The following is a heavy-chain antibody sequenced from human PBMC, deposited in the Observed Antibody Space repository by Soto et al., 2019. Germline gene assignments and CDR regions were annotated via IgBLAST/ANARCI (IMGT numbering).Heavy chain of an antibody. CDR1: GFIFSSFL. J-gene: IGHJ6*02. V-gene: IGHV3-74*03. Sequence: EVRLEEAGGGFVQPGGSLRVSCSGSGFIFSSFLMHWVRQGPGKGLEWVSRINGDGASLAYADSVKGRVSISRDNVKDTRHLQMNSLGADDTAVDFCAREGSLGLDVWGRGATVTVSS. D-gene: IGHD3-10*01. CDR2: INGDGASL. CDR3: AREGSLGLDV.